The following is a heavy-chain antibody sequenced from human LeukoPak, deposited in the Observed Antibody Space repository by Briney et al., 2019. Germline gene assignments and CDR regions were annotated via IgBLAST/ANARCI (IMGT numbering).Heavy chain of an antibody. CDR1: GFTFNRNA. CDR2: ISDSGGRT. V-gene: IGHV3-23*01. CDR3: AKRGVVIRVILVGFHKEAYYFDS. Sequence: GGSLRLSCAASGFTFNRNAISWVRQAPGKGLEWVSGISDSGGRTNYADSVKGRFTISRDNPKNTLYLQMNSLRAEDTAVYFCAKRGVVIRVILVGFHKEAYYFDSWGQGALVTVSS. J-gene: IGHJ4*02. D-gene: IGHD3-22*01.